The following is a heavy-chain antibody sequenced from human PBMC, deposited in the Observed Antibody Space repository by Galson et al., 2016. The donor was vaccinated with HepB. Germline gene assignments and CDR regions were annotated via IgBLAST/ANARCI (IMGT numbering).Heavy chain of an antibody. D-gene: IGHD4-17*01. Sequence: SVKVSCKASGGTFGSYAISWVRQAPGQGLEWMGGIIPMFGTANYAQKFQDRVTITADECTTSAYMELNSLRSEDTATYYCARRSYGASYYYYGMDVWGQGTTVTVSS. J-gene: IGHJ6*02. CDR3: ARRSYGASYYYYGMDV. CDR2: IIPMFGTA. CDR1: GGTFGSYA. V-gene: IGHV1-69*13.